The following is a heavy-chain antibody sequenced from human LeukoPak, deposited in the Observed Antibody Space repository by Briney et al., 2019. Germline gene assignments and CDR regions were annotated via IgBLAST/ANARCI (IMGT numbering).Heavy chain of an antibody. CDR3: AKISQLTSCYDY. V-gene: IGHV3-30-3*02. CDR2: ISYDGSNK. Sequence: GRSLRLSCAASGFTFSSYAMHWVRQAPGKGLEWVAVISYDGSNKYYADSVKGRFTISRDNSKNTLYLQMNSLGAEDTAVYYCAKISQLTSCYDYWGQGTLVTVSS. D-gene: IGHD2-2*01. CDR1: GFTFSSYA. J-gene: IGHJ4*02.